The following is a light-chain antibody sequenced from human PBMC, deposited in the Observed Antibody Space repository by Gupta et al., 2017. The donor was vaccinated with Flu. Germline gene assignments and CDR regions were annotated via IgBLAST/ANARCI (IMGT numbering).Light chain of an antibody. CDR3: QKYDAAPWT. J-gene: IGKJ1*01. CDR1: QGINNY. Sequence: PSSLSASVGDRITITCRASQGINNYLAWYQQKPGKVPDLLIYRTSTLQSGVPSRFSGGRSGTDFTLTISNLQPEDAATYYCQKYDAAPWTFGQGTKVEIK. V-gene: IGKV1-27*01. CDR2: RTS.